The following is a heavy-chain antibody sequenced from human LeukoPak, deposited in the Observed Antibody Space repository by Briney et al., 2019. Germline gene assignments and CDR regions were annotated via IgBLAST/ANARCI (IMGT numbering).Heavy chain of an antibody. J-gene: IGHJ5*01. V-gene: IGHV3-30*19. Sequence: GSLRLSCAASGFTFSSYGMHWVRQAPGKGLEWVAIISFDGSDQYHADSVKGRFTISRDNSKNTLYLQMNSLRPEDTAIYYCATATCGTYCYLVDSWGQGTLVTVSS. CDR2: ISFDGSDQ. CDR1: GFTFSSYG. D-gene: IGHD1-7*01. CDR3: ATATCGTYCYLVDS.